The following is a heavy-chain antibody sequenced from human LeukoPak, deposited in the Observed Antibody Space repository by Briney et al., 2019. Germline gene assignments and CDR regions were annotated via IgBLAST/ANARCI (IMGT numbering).Heavy chain of an antibody. V-gene: IGHV4-59*12. CDR2: IYYSGSP. CDR1: GGSISPYY. D-gene: IGHD6-19*01. Sequence: SETLSLTCTVSGGSISPYYWSWIRQTPGKGLEWIGHIYYSGSPDYNPSLKSRITISVDTSKNQFSLKLSSVTAADTAVYYCARDQAGIAVAEGDAFDIWGQGTMVTVSS. J-gene: IGHJ3*02. CDR3: ARDQAGIAVAEGDAFDI.